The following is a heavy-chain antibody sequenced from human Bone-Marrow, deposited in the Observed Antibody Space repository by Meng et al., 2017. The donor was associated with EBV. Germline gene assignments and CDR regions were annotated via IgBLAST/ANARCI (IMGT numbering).Heavy chain of an antibody. D-gene: IGHD2-2*01. V-gene: IGHV3-33*01. CDR3: ARGRGYCSGTSCHFDY. J-gene: IGHJ4*02. Sequence: KYYDGRSKCYPDSVKGRFTISRDNSKSTLYLQMHSLRAADTSVYSCARGRGYCSGTSCHFDYWGQGTLVTVSS. CDR2: KYYDGRSK.